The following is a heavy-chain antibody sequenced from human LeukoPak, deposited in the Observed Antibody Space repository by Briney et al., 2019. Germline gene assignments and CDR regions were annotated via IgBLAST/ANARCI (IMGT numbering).Heavy chain of an antibody. CDR1: GFTFSSYG. V-gene: IGHV3-30*02. CDR3: AKAKYSGGGYYFDY. D-gene: IGHD1-26*01. Sequence: GGSLRLSCAASGFTFSSYGMHWVRQAPGKGLEWVAVIWYGGSNKYYADSVKGRFTISRDNSKNTLYLQMNSLRAEDTAVYYCAKAKYSGGGYYFDYWGQGTLVTVSS. J-gene: IGHJ4*02. CDR2: IWYGGSNK.